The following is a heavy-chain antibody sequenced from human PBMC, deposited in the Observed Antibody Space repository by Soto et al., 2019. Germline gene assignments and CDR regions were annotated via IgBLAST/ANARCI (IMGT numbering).Heavy chain of an antibody. CDR3: ARDIGFDYVN. V-gene: IGHV3-7*01. CDR1: GFNVMSYW. J-gene: IGHJ4*02. CDR2: IKEDGSEI. Sequence: QPGGPLRLSCAVSGFNVMSYWMSCVRQAPGKGLEWVASIKEDGSEIYYLHSVRGRFSISRDSAGNALHLTMNYLSAEDTGVYFCARDIGFDYVNWGQGTLVTVSS. D-gene: IGHD3-16*01.